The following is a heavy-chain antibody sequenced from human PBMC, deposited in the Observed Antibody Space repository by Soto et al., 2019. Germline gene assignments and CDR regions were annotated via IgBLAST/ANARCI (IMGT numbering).Heavy chain of an antibody. CDR3: TRETVAGITGLDY. D-gene: IGHD1-20*01. Sequence: GESLKISCAASVFNVGAFAVSWVRQAPGKGLEWVSGISVSDAFIYYADSVRGRFSISRDASENILYLQMNSLRVDDTALYYCTRETVAGITGLDYWGPGTLVTVS. CDR2: ISVSDAFI. CDR1: VFNVGAFA. V-gene: IGHV3-23*01. J-gene: IGHJ4*02.